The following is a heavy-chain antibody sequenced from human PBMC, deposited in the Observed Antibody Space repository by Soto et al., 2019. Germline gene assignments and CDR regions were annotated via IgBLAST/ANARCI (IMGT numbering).Heavy chain of an antibody. Sequence: QVQLMQSGAEVKKPGSSVKVSCKASGGTFSSYAISWVRQAPGQGLEWMGGIIPIFGTANYAQKFQGRVTITADESTSTAYMELSSLRSEDTAVYYCARDRARYYGSEGRCGYWGQGTLVTVSS. J-gene: IGHJ4*02. V-gene: IGHV1-69*01. D-gene: IGHD3-10*01. CDR2: IIPIFGTA. CDR3: ARDRARYYGSEGRCGY. CDR1: GGTFSSYA.